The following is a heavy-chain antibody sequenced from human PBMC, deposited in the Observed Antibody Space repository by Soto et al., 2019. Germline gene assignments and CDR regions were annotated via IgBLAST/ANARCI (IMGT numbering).Heavy chain of an antibody. CDR2: ISTYNGNT. D-gene: IGHD3-10*01. J-gene: IGHJ4*02. Sequence: QVQLVQSGAEAKKPGASVKVSCKASGYTFTSYGISWVRQAPGQGLEWMGWISTYNGNTNYAQKLQGRVTMTTDTSTSTDYMELRSLRSDDTAVYYCARDHGSRGSPSFDYWGQGTLVTVSS. CDR1: GYTFTSYG. CDR3: ARDHGSRGSPSFDY. V-gene: IGHV1-18*01.